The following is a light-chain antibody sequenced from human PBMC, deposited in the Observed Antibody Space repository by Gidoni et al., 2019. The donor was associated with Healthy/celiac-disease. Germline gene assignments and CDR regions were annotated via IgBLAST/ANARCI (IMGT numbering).Light chain of an antibody. CDR1: SSDVGGYNY. J-gene: IGLJ3*02. CDR2: DVS. Sequence: QSALTQPASVSGSPGQSITISCPGTSSDVGGYNYVSWYQQHPGKAPKLMIYDVSKRPSGVSNRFSGSKSGNTASLTISGLQAEDEADYYCSSYTSSSTWVLGGGTKLTVL. CDR3: SSYTSSSTWV. V-gene: IGLV2-14*01.